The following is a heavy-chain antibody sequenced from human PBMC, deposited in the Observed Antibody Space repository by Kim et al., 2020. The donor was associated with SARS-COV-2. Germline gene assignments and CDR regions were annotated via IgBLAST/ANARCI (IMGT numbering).Heavy chain of an antibody. J-gene: IGHJ3*02. D-gene: IGHD2-2*01. CDR3: ARQDIVVVPAAMAVGAFDI. Sequence: GESLKISCKGSGYSFTSYWIGWVRQMPGKGLEWMGIIYPGDSDTRYSPSFQGQVTISADKSISTAYLQWSSLKASDTAMYYCARQDIVVVPAAMAVGAFDIWGQGTMVTVSS. V-gene: IGHV5-51*01. CDR2: IYPGDSDT. CDR1: GYSFTSYW.